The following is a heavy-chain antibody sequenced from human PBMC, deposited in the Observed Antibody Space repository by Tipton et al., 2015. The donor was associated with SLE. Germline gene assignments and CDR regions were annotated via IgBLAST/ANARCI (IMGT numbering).Heavy chain of an antibody. J-gene: IGHJ4*02. V-gene: IGHV4-39*07. CDR1: GGSISSSSYY. CDR2: IHYTGST. CDR3: ASSVDTAMATGY. D-gene: IGHD5-18*01. Sequence: TLSLTCIVSGGSISSSSYYWGWIRQPPGKGLEWIGSIHYTGSTNYNPSLKSRVTISVDTSKNQFSLKLSSVTAADTAVYYCASSVDTAMATGYWGQGTLVTVSS.